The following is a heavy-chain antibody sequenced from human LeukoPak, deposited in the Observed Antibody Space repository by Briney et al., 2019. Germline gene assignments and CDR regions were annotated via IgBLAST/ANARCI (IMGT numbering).Heavy chain of an antibody. J-gene: IGHJ3*02. CDR1: GGSISSSTDY. Sequence: SDTLSLTCTVSGGSISSSTDYWGWIRQSPGKGLEWIVSMYNSGSISYNPSLRSRVTITVDTSKNQFSLNFNSVTAADTALYFCARNETSGYFDIWGQGTMVTVSS. CDR2: MYNSGSI. V-gene: IGHV4-39*01. CDR3: ARNETSGYFDI. D-gene: IGHD3-22*01.